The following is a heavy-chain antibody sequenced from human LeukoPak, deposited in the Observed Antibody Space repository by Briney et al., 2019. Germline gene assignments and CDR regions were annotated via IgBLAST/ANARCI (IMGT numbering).Heavy chain of an antibody. D-gene: IGHD5-24*01. Sequence: SETLSLTCTVSGGSISSGGYYWSWIRQHPGKGLEWIGYIYYSGSTYYNPSLESRVTISVDTSKNQFSLKLSSVTATDTAVYYCARGGGARRDGYNFDYWGQGTLVTVSS. CDR3: ARGGGARRDGYNFDY. CDR2: IYYSGST. CDR1: GGSISSGGYY. V-gene: IGHV4-31*03. J-gene: IGHJ4*02.